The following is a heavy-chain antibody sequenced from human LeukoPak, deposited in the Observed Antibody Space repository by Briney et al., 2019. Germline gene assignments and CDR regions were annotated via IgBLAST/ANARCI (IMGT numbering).Heavy chain of an antibody. Sequence: GGSLRLSCAASGFTFSSYGIHWVRQAPGKGLEWVAVIWYDGSNKYYADSVKGRFTISRDNSKNTLYLQMNSLRAEDTAVYYCARDRGYCSGGSCYGVFDYWGQGTLVTVSS. CDR3: ARDRGYCSGGSCYGVFDY. V-gene: IGHV3-33*01. CDR1: GFTFSSYG. J-gene: IGHJ4*02. CDR2: IWYDGSNK. D-gene: IGHD2-15*01.